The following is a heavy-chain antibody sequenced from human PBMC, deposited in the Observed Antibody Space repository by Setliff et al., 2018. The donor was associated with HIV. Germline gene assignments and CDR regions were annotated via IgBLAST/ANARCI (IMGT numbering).Heavy chain of an antibody. D-gene: IGHD1-26*01. CDR2: IFHSGST. CDR3: AREGGGYSGTYFNFPFDF. CDR1: GGSFSGYH. J-gene: IGHJ4*02. V-gene: IGHV4-34*12. Sequence: SETLSLTCAVYGGSFSGYHWNWIRQPPGTGLEWIGEIFHSGSTDYNPSLKSQVTISGDTSKKQFSLRLTSVTAADTAVYYCAREGGGYSGTYFNFPFDFWGQGTLVTVSS.